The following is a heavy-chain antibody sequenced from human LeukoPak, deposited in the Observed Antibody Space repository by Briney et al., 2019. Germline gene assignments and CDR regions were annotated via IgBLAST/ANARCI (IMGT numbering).Heavy chain of an antibody. CDR3: AKWGDYDILTGYYDSDY. J-gene: IGHJ4*02. Sequence: GASLRLSCAASGFTFSNYAMSWVRQAPGKGLEWVSAVSGRDDSTYYADSVKGRFTISRDSSKNTLYLQMNSLRAEGTAVYYCAKWGDYDILTGYYDSDYWGQGTLVTVSS. CDR1: GFTFSNYA. V-gene: IGHV3-23*01. CDR2: VSGRDDST. D-gene: IGHD3-9*01.